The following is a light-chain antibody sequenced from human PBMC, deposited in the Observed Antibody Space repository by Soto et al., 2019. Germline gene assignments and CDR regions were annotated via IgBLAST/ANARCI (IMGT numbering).Light chain of an antibody. CDR2: WAS. Sequence: DIVMTQSPDSLAVSLGERATINCKSSQSIFFSSNNKDYLAWYLQKPGQSPKLLLYWASLRESGVPDRFSGSGSGTDFSLTISSLQAEDVAVYYCQQYYSTPWTFGQGTKVEIK. CDR1: QSIFFSSNNKDY. CDR3: QQYYSTPWT. V-gene: IGKV4-1*01. J-gene: IGKJ1*01.